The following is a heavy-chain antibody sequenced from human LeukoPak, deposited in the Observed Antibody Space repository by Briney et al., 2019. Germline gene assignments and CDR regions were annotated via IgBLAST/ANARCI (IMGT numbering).Heavy chain of an antibody. J-gene: IGHJ6*03. D-gene: IGHD3-16*01. CDR2: IYTSGST. V-gene: IGHV4-4*07. CDR1: GGSISSYY. CDR3: AREGLDYYYYYMDV. Sequence: SETLSLTCTVSGGSISSYYWSWIRQPAGKGLEWIGRIYTSGSTNYNPSLKSRGTMSVDTSKNQFSLKLSSVTAADTAVYYCAREGLDYYYYYMDVWGKGTTVTISS.